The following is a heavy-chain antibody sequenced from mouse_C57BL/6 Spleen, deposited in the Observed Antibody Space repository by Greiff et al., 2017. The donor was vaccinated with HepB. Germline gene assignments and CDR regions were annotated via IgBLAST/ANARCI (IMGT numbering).Heavy chain of an antibody. CDR1: GYTFTSYW. D-gene: IGHD4-1*01. CDR3: ARRSWEGYYYAMDY. Sequence: QVQLQQPGAELVKPGASVKLSCKASGYTFTSYWMQWVKQRPGQGLEWIGEIDPSDSYTNYNQKFKGKATLTVDTSSSTAYMQLSSLTSEDSAVYYCARRSWEGYYYAMDYWGQGTSVTVSS. J-gene: IGHJ4*01. CDR2: IDPSDSYT. V-gene: IGHV1-50*01.